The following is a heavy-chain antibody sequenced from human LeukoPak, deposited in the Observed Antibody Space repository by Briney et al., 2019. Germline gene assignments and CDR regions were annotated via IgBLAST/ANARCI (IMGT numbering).Heavy chain of an antibody. Sequence: SQTLSLTCTVSGGSISSGSYYWSWIRQPAGKGLEWIGRIYTSGSTNYNPSLKSRVTISVDTSKNQFSLKLSSVTAADTAVYYCARVRYFDWFQNYYYMDVWGKGTTVTISS. D-gene: IGHD3-9*01. CDR1: GGSISSGSYY. V-gene: IGHV4-61*02. CDR2: IYTSGST. CDR3: ARVRYFDWFQNYYYMDV. J-gene: IGHJ6*03.